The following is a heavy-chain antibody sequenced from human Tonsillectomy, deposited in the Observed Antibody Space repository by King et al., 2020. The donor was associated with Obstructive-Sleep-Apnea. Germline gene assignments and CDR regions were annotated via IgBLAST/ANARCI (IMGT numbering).Heavy chain of an antibody. CDR2: IYWDDDK. CDR3: AHDGSLATAMVFDY. Sequence: ITLKESGPTLVKPTQTLTLTCTFSGFSLSTSGVGVGWIRQPPGKALEWLALIYWDDDKRYSPSLKSRLTITKDTSKNQVVLTMTNMDPVDTATYYCAHDGSLATAMVFDYWGQGTLVTVSS. V-gene: IGHV2-5*02. J-gene: IGHJ4*02. CDR1: GFSLSTSGVG. D-gene: IGHD5-18*01.